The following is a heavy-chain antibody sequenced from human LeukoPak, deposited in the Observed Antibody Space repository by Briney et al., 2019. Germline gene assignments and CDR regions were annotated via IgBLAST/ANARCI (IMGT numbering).Heavy chain of an antibody. Sequence: SETLSLTCTVSGGSISTNSYFWGWIRQPPGKGLEWIGSIYYSGSTYYNPSLKSRVTISVDTSKNQFSLKVRSVTAADTAVYYCARGSSSGWYGGTNFDYWGQGTLVTVSS. D-gene: IGHD6-19*01. CDR1: GGSISTNSYF. CDR2: IYYSGST. V-gene: IGHV4-39*07. J-gene: IGHJ4*02. CDR3: ARGSSSGWYGGTNFDY.